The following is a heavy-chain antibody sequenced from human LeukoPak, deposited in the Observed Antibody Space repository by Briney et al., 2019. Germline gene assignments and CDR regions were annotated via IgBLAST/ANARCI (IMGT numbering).Heavy chain of an antibody. D-gene: IGHD3-10*01. CDR1: GFTFSSFA. J-gene: IGHJ6*03. CDR3: ANGYGSGIYYYYFYMDV. CDR2: ISGGGGST. V-gene: IGHV3-23*01. Sequence: GGSLRLSCAASGFTFSSFAMSWVRQAPGKGLEWVSSISGGGGSTYYADSVKGRFTISRDNSQNTLYLQMNTLEAEDTAVYYCANGYGSGIYYYYFYMDVWGKGTTVTVSS.